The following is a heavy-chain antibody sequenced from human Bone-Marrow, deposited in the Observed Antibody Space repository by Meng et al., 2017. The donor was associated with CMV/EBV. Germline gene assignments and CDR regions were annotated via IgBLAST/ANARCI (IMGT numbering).Heavy chain of an antibody. CDR3: ARGGFGSSGSRYYYGMDV. J-gene: IGHJ6*02. V-gene: IGHV5-51*01. D-gene: IGHD6-25*01. Sequence: GESLKISCEGSGYSFTNYWIAWVRQMPGKGLEWMGIIYPGDSDATYSPSFRGQVTISADRSISTAYLQWRSLKASDTVMYYCARGGFGSSGSRYYYGMDVWGQGNTVNFAS. CDR2: IYPGDSDA. CDR1: GYSFTNYW.